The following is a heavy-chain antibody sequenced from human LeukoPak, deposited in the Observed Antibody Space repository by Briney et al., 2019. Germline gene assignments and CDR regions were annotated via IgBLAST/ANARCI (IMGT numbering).Heavy chain of an antibody. V-gene: IGHV4-34*01. CDR1: GGSFSGYY. CDR2: INHSGST. J-gene: IGHJ3*02. Sequence: PSETLSLTCAVYGGSFSGYYWSWIRQPPGKGLEWIGEINHSGSTNYNPSLKSRVTISVDTSKNQFSLKLSSVTAEDTAVYYCAWIFRGAFDIWGQGTMVTVSS. D-gene: IGHD2-2*03. CDR3: AWIFRGAFDI.